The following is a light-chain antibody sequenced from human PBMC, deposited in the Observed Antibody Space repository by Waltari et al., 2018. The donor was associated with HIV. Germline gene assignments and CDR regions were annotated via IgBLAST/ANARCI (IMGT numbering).Light chain of an antibody. V-gene: IGLV2-23*02. CDR3: CSYAGSRNWV. J-gene: IGLJ3*02. Sequence: QSALTQPASVSGSPGHATPISCPGPCSDLGCYNLVYWYQQHPGKAPKLMIYEVSKRPSGVSNRFSGSKSGNTASLTISGLQAEDEADYYCCSYAGSRNWVFGGGTKLTVL. CDR2: EVS. CDR1: CSDLGCYNL.